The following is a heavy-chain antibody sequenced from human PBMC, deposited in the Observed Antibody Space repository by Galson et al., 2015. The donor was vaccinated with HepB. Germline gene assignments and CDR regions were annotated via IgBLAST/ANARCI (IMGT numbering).Heavy chain of an antibody. CDR3: ARAEVRLDYGDYGPSYPGWDD. V-gene: IGHV3-74*01. Sequence: SLRLSCAASGFTFSSYWMHWVRQAPGKGLVWVSRINSDGSSTSYADSVKGRFTISRDNAKNTLYLQMNSLRAEDTAVYYCARAEVRLDYGDYGPSYPGWDDWGQGTTVTVSS. CDR2: INSDGSST. D-gene: IGHD4-17*01. CDR1: GFTFSSYW. J-gene: IGHJ6*02.